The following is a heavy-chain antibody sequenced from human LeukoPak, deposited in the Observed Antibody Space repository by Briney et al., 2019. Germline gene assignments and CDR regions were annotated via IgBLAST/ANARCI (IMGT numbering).Heavy chain of an antibody. D-gene: IGHD3-22*01. Sequence: GGSLRLSCAASGFTFSNFAMMWVRQAPGKGLEWVSSIAGDYATYSADPAKGRFTTSRDNSKNIVYLQMDSLRDDDTAVYYCAKGAASGLVDWFDPWGQGTLVAVSS. CDR2: IAGDYAT. CDR3: AKGAASGLVDWFDP. J-gene: IGHJ5*02. CDR1: GFTFSNFA. V-gene: IGHV3-23*01.